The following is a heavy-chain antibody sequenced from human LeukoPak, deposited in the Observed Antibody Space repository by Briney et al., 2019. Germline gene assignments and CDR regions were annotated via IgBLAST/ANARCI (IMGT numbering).Heavy chain of an antibody. J-gene: IGHJ4*02. CDR3: ARGGVFYDFWSGSADY. CDR1: GGSISNGDHY. CDR2: IYYSGST. D-gene: IGHD3-3*01. V-gene: IGHV4-31*03. Sequence: SETLSLTCTVSGGSISNGDHYWSWIRQHPGKGLEWIGHIYYSGSTYYNPSLKSRGIISVETSKNQFSLKLSSVTAADTAVYYCARGGVFYDFWSGSADYWGQGTLVTVSS.